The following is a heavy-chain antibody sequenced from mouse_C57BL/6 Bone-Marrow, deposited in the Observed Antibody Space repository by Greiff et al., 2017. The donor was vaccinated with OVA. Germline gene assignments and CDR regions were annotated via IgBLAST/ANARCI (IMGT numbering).Heavy chain of an antibody. V-gene: IGHV1-15*01. CDR1: GFTFTDYE. CDR2: IDPETGGT. CDR3: TRSYSNYYSMDY. J-gene: IGHJ4*01. Sequence: VQGVESGAELVRPGASVTLSCKASGFTFTDYEMHWVKQTPVHGLEWIGAIDPETGGTAYNQKFKGKAILSADKSSSTAYMELRSLTSEDSAVYYCTRSYSNYYSMDYWGQGTSVTVSS. D-gene: IGHD2-5*01.